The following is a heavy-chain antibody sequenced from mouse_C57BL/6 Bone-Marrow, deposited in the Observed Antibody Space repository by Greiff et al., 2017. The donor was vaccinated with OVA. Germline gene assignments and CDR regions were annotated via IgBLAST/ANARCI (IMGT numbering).Heavy chain of an antibody. CDR3: AREGEVYYYWYFDV. CDR2: IYPRSGNT. Sequence: QVQLQQSGAELARPGASVKLSCKASGYTFTSYGISWVKQRTGQGLEWIGEIYPRSGNTYYNEKFKGKATLTADKSSSTAYMELRSLTSEDSAVYFCAREGEVYYYWYFDVWGTGTTVTVSS. CDR1: GYTFTSYG. D-gene: IGHD1-1*01. V-gene: IGHV1-81*01. J-gene: IGHJ1*03.